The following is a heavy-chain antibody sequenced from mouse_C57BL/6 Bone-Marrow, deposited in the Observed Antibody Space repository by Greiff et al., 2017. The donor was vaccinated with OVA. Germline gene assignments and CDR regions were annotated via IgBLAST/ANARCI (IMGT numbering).Heavy chain of an antibody. D-gene: IGHD2-5*01. J-gene: IGHJ4*01. V-gene: IGHV5-12*01. CDR3: ARPYSNYAMDY. CDR2: ISNGGGST. Sequence: EVKLVESGGGLVQPGGSLKLSCAASGFTFSDYYMYWVRQTPEKRLEWVAYISNGGGSTYYPDTVKGRFTISRANAKNTLYLQMSRLKSEDTAMYYCARPYSNYAMDYWGQGTSVTVSS. CDR1: GFTFSDYY.